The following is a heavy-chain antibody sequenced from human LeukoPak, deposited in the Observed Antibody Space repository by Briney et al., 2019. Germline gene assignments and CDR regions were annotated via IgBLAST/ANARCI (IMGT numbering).Heavy chain of an antibody. CDR2: INEDGTSA. CDR1: GFGFSVYW. D-gene: IGHD5-18*01. V-gene: IGHV3-74*01. CDR3: ARVPTNSYGFGQ. J-gene: IGHJ4*02. Sequence: PGGSRRLSCAASGFGFSVYWMHWVRQAPGKGLVWVAHINEDGTSASHADSVKGRFTISRDNAKNTLYLHMNSLTVEDTAVYYCARVPTNSYGFGQWGQGSLVTVSS.